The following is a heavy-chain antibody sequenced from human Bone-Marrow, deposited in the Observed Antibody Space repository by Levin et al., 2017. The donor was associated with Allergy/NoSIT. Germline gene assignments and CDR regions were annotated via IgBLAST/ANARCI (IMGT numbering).Heavy chain of an antibody. D-gene: IGHD3-9*01. CDR3: ARAQADIFATYPFDN. V-gene: IGHV3-30*04. CDR2: ISYDGSNK. CDR1: GFTFRNYA. Sequence: GGSLRLSCAASGFTFRNYAMHWVRQAPGKGLEWVAVISYDGSNKYYADSVQGRFTISRDNPKNTVYLQIISLSPEDTAVYYCARAQADIFATYPFDNWGQGTLVTVSS. J-gene: IGHJ4*02.